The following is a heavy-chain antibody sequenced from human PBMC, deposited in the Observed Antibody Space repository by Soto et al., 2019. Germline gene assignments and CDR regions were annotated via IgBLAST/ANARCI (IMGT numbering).Heavy chain of an antibody. Sequence: QVQLVESRGGVVQPGRSLRLSSAASGFTFSTYGMHWVRQAPGKGLEWVAFISYDGSNKYYADSVKGRFTISRDNSKNTLYLQMNSLRAEDTAVYYCAKDYTDYTYSFDYWGQGTLVTVSS. V-gene: IGHV3-30*18. D-gene: IGHD4-4*01. CDR2: ISYDGSNK. CDR1: GFTFSTYG. CDR3: AKDYTDYTYSFDY. J-gene: IGHJ4*02.